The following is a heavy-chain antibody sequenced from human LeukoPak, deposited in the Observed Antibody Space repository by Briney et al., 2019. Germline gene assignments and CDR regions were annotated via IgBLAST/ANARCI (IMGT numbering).Heavy chain of an antibody. Sequence: PGGSLRLSCAASGFTFSSYAMSWVRQAPGKGLEWVSAISGSGGSTYYADSVKGRFTISRDNSKNTLYLQMNSLRAEDTAVYYCAKDRGRSYYDSSGYFEWGQGTLVTVSS. V-gene: IGHV3-23*01. CDR3: AKDRGRSYYDSSGYFE. CDR2: ISGSGGST. D-gene: IGHD3-22*01. J-gene: IGHJ4*02. CDR1: GFTFSSYA.